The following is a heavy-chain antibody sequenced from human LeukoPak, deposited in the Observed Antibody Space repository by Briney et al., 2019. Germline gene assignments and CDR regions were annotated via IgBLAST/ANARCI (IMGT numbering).Heavy chain of an antibody. CDR1: GGSFSGYY. CDR2: INHSGST. J-gene: IGHJ4*02. CDR3: ARGVMGSRAVAGYYFDY. Sequence: PSETLSLTCAVYGGSFSGYYWSWIRQPPGKGLEWIGEINHSGSTNYNPSLKSRVTISVDTSKNQFSLKLSSVTAADTAVYYCARGVMGSRAVAGYYFDYWGQGTLVTVSS. D-gene: IGHD6-19*01. V-gene: IGHV4-34*01.